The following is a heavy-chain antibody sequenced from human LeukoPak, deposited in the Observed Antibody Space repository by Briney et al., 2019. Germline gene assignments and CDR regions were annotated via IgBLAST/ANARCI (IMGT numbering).Heavy chain of an antibody. CDR2: INPSGGST. V-gene: IGHV1-46*01. Sequence: ASVTVSCKASGYTFTSYYMHWVRQAPGQGLEWMGIINPSGGSTSYTQKFQGRVTMTRDTSTSTVYMELSSLRSEDTAVYYCARDMNSGSGWIRGPVFDYWGQGTLVTVSS. D-gene: IGHD6-19*01. J-gene: IGHJ4*02. CDR3: ARDMNSGSGWIRGPVFDY. CDR1: GYTFTSYY.